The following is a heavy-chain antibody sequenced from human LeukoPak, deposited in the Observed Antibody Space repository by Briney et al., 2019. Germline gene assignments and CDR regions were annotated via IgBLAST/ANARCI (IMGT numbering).Heavy chain of an antibody. J-gene: IGHJ4*02. CDR3: ARRGNYYDSSGYPSYYFDY. V-gene: IGHV1-8*03. Sequence: ASVKVSCKASGYTFTSYDINWVRQAPGQGLEWMGLMNPNSGNTGYAQKFQGRVTITRNTSISTAYMELSSLRSEDTAVYYCARRGNYYDSSGYPSYYFDYWGQGTLVTVSS. D-gene: IGHD3-22*01. CDR1: GYTFTSYD. CDR2: MNPNSGNT.